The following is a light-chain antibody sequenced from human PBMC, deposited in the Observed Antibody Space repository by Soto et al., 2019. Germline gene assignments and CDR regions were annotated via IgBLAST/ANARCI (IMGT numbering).Light chain of an antibody. Sequence: EIVLTQSPATLSLSPGERATLSCRASPSVDTLLSWYQQKPGQVPRLLIYDASNRATGIPARFSGSGSGTDFTLTISRLEPEDFAVYYCQQRRDCPITFGGGTKVEIK. CDR3: QQRRDCPIT. CDR2: DAS. CDR1: PSVDTL. J-gene: IGKJ4*01. V-gene: IGKV3-11*01.